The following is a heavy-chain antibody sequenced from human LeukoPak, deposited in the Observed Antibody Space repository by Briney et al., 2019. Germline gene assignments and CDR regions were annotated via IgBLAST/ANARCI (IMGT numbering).Heavy chain of an antibody. J-gene: IGHJ5*02. CDR3: ARHVKQKPGDFWSVYYRGFYVSWFAP. V-gene: IGHV4-59*08. Sequence: SETLSLTCTVSGGSISSYYWSWIRQPPGKGLEWIGYIYYSGSTTYNPSLKSRVTISIDTSKNQSSRKLSSVTAADTAVYYCARHVKQKPGDFWSVYYRGFYVSWFAPWGQGTLVTVSS. CDR2: IYYSGST. CDR1: GGSISSYY. D-gene: IGHD3-3*01.